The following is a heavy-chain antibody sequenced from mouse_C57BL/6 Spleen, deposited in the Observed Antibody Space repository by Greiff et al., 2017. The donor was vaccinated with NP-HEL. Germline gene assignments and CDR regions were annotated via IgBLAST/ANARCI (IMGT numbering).Heavy chain of an antibody. CDR3: ARWGYGSRGDY. Sequence: EVQLQQSGPELVKPGASVKISCKASGYTFTDYYMNWVKQSHGKSLEWIGDINPNNGGTSYNQKFKGKATLTVDKSSSTAYMELRSLTSEDSAVYYCARWGYGSRGDYWGQGTSVTVSS. CDR2: INPNNGGT. D-gene: IGHD1-1*01. J-gene: IGHJ4*01. CDR1: GYTFTDYY. V-gene: IGHV1-26*01.